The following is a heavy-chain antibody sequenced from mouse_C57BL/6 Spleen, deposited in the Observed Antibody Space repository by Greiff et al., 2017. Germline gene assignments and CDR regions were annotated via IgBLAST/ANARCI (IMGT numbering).Heavy chain of an antibody. CDR2: INPNNGGT. Sequence: VQLQQSGPELVKPGASVKISCKASGYTFTDYYMNWVKQSHGKSLEWIGDINPNNGGTSYNQKFKGKATLTVDKSSSTAYMELRSLTSEDSAVYYCAKGEDDYDDFDYWGQGTTLTVSS. J-gene: IGHJ2*01. CDR3: AKGEDDYDDFDY. V-gene: IGHV1-26*01. CDR1: GYTFTDYY. D-gene: IGHD2-4*01.